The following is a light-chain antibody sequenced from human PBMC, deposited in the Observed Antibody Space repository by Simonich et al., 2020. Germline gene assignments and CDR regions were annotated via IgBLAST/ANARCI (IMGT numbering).Light chain of an antibody. CDR2: DVS. CDR3: CSYAGSYVV. CDR1: SSCFGGYNY. Sequence: QSALTQPRSVSGSPGQSVTISCTGTSSCFGGYNYVSWYQQHPGKAPKLMIYDVSKRPAGVPDRFSGSKSGNTASLTISGLQAEDEADYYCCSYAGSYVVFGGGTKLTVL. J-gene: IGLJ2*01. V-gene: IGLV2-11*01.